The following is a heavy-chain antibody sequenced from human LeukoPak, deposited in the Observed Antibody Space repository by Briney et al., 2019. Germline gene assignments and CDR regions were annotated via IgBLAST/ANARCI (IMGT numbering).Heavy chain of an antibody. D-gene: IGHD5-12*01. CDR1: GFTFSNYN. Sequence: GGSLRLSCAASGFTFSNYNMNWVRQAPGKAMEWVSSITSSGTYIFYADSVKGRFTISRDNAKNSLYLQMNSLRAEDTAVYYCSSKIVVTTTGWLFDYWGPGSLVTVSS. CDR3: SSKIVVTTTGWLFDY. J-gene: IGHJ4*02. V-gene: IGHV3-21*01. CDR2: ITSSGTYI.